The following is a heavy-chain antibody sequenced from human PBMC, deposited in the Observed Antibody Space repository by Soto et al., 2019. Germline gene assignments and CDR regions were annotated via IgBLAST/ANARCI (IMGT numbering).Heavy chain of an antibody. CDR2: LIPISDAP. V-gene: IGHV1-69*06. Sequence: QVQLVQSGAEVKNPGSSVKVSCKTSGFTFNVYGIHWVRQAPGQGLEWMGGLIPISDAPNYAQQFQGRVSITAPKATTTVYWELSSLRSEATAVYFCARGRDPPLDHYGLDVWGQGTTVTVSS. J-gene: IGHJ6*02. CDR1: GFTFNVYG. CDR3: ARGRDPPLDHYGLDV.